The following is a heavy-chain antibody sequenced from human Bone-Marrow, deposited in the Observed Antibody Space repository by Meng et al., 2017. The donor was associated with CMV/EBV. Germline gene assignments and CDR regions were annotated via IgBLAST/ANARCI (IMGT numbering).Heavy chain of an antibody. J-gene: IGHJ4*02. CDR1: GYTFTSYG. Sequence: ASVKVSCKASGYTFTSYGISWVRQAPGQGLEWMGWISAYNGNTNYAQKLQGRVTMTTDTSTSTAYMELSRLRSDDTAVYYCARRVASVVAGSLDYWGQGTLVTVSS. CDR3: ARRVASVVAGSLDY. V-gene: IGHV1-18*01. CDR2: ISAYNGNT. D-gene: IGHD2-15*01.